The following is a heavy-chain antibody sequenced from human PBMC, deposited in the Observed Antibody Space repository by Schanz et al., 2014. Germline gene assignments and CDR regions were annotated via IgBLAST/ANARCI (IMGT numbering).Heavy chain of an antibody. CDR2: ISPLLGVA. J-gene: IGHJ4*02. CDR3: ATCSGGTCHAKPVLDN. D-gene: IGHD2-15*01. V-gene: IGHV1-69*04. CDR1: GGTFVTFF. Sequence: QVHLVQSGAAVKEPGSSVKVSCKPSGGTFVTFFFTWVRQAPGQGPQWMGRISPLLGVANYAQEFQDRLTITADTSTSTAYMELSSLRSEDTAVYYCATCSGGTCHAKPVLDNWGQGTLVTVSS.